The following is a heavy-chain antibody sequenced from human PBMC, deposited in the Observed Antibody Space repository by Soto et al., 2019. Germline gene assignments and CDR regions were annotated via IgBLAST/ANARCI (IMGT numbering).Heavy chain of an antibody. Sequence: VSVKVSCKASGYTFTGYYMHWVRQAPGQGLEWMGWINPNSGGTNYAQKFQGWVTMTRDTSISTAYMELSRLRSDDTAVYYCATLAAAGRPFDYLGQGTRVTVSS. CDR3: ATLAAAGRPFDY. D-gene: IGHD6-13*01. J-gene: IGHJ4*02. V-gene: IGHV1-2*04. CDR1: GYTFTGYY. CDR2: INPNSGGT.